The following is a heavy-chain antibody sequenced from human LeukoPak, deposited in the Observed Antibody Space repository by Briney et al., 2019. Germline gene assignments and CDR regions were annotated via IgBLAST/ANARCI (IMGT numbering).Heavy chain of an antibody. J-gene: IGHJ5*02. CDR2: IYTSGST. V-gene: IGHV4-4*07. Sequence: PSETLSLTCTVSGGSISSYYWGWIRQPAGKGLEWIGRIYTSGSTNYNPSLKSRVTMSVDTSKNQFSLKLSSVTAADTAVYYCAGDSSGYSPGRFDPWGQGTLVTVSS. D-gene: IGHD3-22*01. CDR3: AGDSSGYSPGRFDP. CDR1: GGSISSYY.